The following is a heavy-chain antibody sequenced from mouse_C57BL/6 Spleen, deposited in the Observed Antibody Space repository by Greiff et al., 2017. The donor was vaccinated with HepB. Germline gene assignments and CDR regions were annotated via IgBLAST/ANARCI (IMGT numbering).Heavy chain of an antibody. CDR1: GFTFSDYG. J-gene: IGHJ4*01. CDR2: ISSGSSTI. V-gene: IGHV5-17*01. Sequence: EVHLVESGGGLVKPGGSLKLSCAASGFTFSDYGMHWVRQAPEKGLEWVAYISSGSSTIYYADTVKGRFTISRDNAKNTLFLQMTSLRSEDTAMYYCARPGYDYGDYAMDYWGQGTSVTVSS. D-gene: IGHD2-4*01. CDR3: ARPGYDYGDYAMDY.